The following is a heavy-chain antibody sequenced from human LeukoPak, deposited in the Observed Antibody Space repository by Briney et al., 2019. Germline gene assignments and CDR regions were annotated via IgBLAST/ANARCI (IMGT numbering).Heavy chain of an antibody. CDR3: AKVLKRGTCFDY. D-gene: IGHD1-14*01. CDR2: ISGSGGST. J-gene: IGHJ4*02. V-gene: IGHV3-23*01. Sequence: GSLRLSCAASGFTFSSYAMSWVRQAPGKGLEWVSAISGSGGSTYYADSVKGRFTISRDNSKNTLYLQMNSLRAEDTAVYYCAKVLKRGTCFDYWGQGTLVTVSS. CDR1: GFTFSSYA.